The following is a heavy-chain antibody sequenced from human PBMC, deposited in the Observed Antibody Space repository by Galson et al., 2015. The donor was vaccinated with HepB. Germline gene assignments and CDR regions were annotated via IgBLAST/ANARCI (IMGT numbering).Heavy chain of an antibody. J-gene: IGHJ6*02. CDR2: ISHTGSDT. CDR3: ATDLAVAATNYGMDI. CDR1: GISFSDYA. V-gene: IGHV3-30*03. D-gene: IGHD2-15*01. Sequence: SLRLSCAASGISFSDYAMHWVRQAPGKGLEWVAAISHTGSDTSYADSVRGRFTISRDNFKNTVSLQMNSLRPDDTAVYYCATDLAVAATNYGMDIWGPGTTVTVSS.